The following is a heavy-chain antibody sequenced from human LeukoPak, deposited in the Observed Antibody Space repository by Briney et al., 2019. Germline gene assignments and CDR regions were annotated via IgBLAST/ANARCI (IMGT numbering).Heavy chain of an antibody. D-gene: IGHD1-26*01. CDR2: IQSDGTT. CDR3: ARDGSYKFDY. V-gene: IGHV3-74*01. J-gene: IGHJ4*02. Sequence: GGSLRLSCAASGLTFSSAWMHWVRQTPGKGLVWVSRIQSDGTTTYADSVRGRFTISRDNAKNTLYLQMNNLRAKDTAVYYCARDGSYKFDYWGQGTLVTVSS. CDR1: GLTFSSAW.